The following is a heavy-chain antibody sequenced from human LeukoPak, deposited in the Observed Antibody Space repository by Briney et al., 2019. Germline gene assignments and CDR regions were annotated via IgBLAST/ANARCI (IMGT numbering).Heavy chain of an antibody. D-gene: IGHD5-12*01. CDR3: ARDSGYGFEYYFDY. Sequence: GGSLRLSCAASGFTFSSYEMNWVRQAPGRGLEWVSYISSSGSTIYYADSVKGRFTISRENAKNSLYLQMNRLRAEDTAVYYCARDSGYGFEYYFDYWGQGTLVTVSS. CDR2: ISSSGSTI. CDR1: GFTFSSYE. V-gene: IGHV3-48*03. J-gene: IGHJ4*02.